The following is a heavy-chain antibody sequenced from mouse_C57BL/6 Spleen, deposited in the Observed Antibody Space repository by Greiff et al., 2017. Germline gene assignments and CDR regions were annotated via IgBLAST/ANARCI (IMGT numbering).Heavy chain of an antibody. CDR3: ARYDYDARAPFDY. CDR1: GYTFTNYW. D-gene: IGHD2-4*01. V-gene: IGHV1-63*01. CDR2: IYPGGGYT. Sequence: VMLVESGAELVRPGTSVKMSCKASGYTFTNYWIGWAKQRPGHGLEWIGDIYPGGGYTNYNEKFKGKATLTADKSSSTAYMQFSSLTSEDSAIYYCARYDYDARAPFDYWGQGTTLTVSS. J-gene: IGHJ2*01.